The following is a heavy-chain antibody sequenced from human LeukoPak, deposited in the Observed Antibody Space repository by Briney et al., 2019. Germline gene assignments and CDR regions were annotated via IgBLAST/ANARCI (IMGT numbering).Heavy chain of an antibody. CDR2: IKSKSDGGTT. CDR1: GFTFSSYW. Sequence: GGSLRLSCAASGFTFSSYWMSWVRQAPGKGLEWVGRIKSKSDGGTTDYAAPVKGRFTISRDDSKNTLYVQMNSLKTEDTAVYYCATDGARGSWFDPWGQGTLVTVSS. CDR3: ATDGARGSWFDP. J-gene: IGHJ5*02. D-gene: IGHD3-16*01. V-gene: IGHV3-15*01.